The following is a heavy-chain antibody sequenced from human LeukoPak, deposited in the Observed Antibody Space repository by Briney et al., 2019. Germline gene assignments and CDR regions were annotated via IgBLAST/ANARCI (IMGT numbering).Heavy chain of an antibody. CDR2: IKKDGSEK. J-gene: IGHJ4*02. D-gene: IGHD3-10*01. V-gene: IGHV3-7*03. CDR1: GGSISSYY. CDR3: ARQRPDLLWFGELSSYYFDY. Sequence: ETLSLTCTVSGGSISSYYWSWLRQALGEGLEWVAKIKKDGSEKNYVDSVKGRFTISRDNAKNSLYLQMNSLRAEDTAVYYCARQRPDLLWFGELSSYYFDYWGQGTLVTVSS.